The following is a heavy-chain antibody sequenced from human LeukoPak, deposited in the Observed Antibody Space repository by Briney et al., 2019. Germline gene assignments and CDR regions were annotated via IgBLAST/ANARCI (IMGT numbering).Heavy chain of an antibody. CDR2: IKQDGGEK. CDR3: ARWFSGSGGWVLDY. Sequence: GGSLRLSCAASGFTFRSYWMHWVRQAPGKGLVWVAKIKQDGGEKHYVDSVKGRFTISRDNAKNSLYLQMSSLSAEDTAVYYCARWFSGSGGWVLDYWGQGTLVTVSS. V-gene: IGHV3-7*03. CDR1: GFTFRSYW. J-gene: IGHJ4*02. D-gene: IGHD3-10*01.